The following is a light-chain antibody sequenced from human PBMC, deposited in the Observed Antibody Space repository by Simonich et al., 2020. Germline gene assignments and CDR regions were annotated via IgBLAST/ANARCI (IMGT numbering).Light chain of an antibody. Sequence: NFMLTQPHSVSESPGKTVTISCTRSSGSLASNYVQWYQQRPGRSPSTVIYEDNQRPSGVPSRFSGSIDSSSNSASLTISGLKTEDEADYYCQSYDSSGWVFGGGTKLTVL. CDR3: QSYDSSGWV. CDR2: EDN. J-gene: IGLJ3*02. CDR1: SGSLASNY. V-gene: IGLV6-57*01.